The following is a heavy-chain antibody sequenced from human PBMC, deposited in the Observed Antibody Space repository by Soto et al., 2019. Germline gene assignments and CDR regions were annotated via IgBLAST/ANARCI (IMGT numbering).Heavy chain of an antibody. Sequence: PGGSLRLSCAASGFPFSSYAMTWVRQTPGKGLEWVSGISGSGGITYYADSVKGRFTISRDNSNNTLFLQMHSLRADDTAVYYCAKSLSASPTYFFDSWGQGTLVTVSS. V-gene: IGHV3-23*01. CDR1: GFPFSSYA. CDR2: ISGSGGIT. CDR3: AKSLSASPTYFFDS. J-gene: IGHJ4*02.